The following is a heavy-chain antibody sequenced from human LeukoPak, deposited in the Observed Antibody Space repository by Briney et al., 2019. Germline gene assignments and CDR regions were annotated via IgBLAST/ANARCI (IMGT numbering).Heavy chain of an antibody. CDR3: ARSLRSGSYPYYFDY. V-gene: IGHV4-30-4*01. J-gene: IGHJ4*02. CDR2: IYYSGST. Sequence: SETLSLTCTVSGGSISSGDYYWSWIRQPPGKGLEWIGYIYYSGSTYYNPSLKSRVTISVDTSKNQFSLKLSSVTAADTAVYYCARSLRSGSYPYYFDYWGQGTLVTVSS. CDR1: GGSISSGDYY. D-gene: IGHD3-10*01.